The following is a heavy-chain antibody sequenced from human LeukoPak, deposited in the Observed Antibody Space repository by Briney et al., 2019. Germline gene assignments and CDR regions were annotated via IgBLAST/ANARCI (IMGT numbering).Heavy chain of an antibody. CDR3: ARGRSGSYHGLDY. CDR2: IWYDGSNK. J-gene: IGHJ4*02. V-gene: IGHV3-33*08. CDR1: GLTFTGYA. D-gene: IGHD1-26*01. Sequence: PGGSLRLSCAASGLTFTGYAMHWVRQAPGKGLEWVAVIWYDGSNKYYADSVKGRFTISRDNSKNTLYLQMNSLRAEDTAVYYCARGRSGSYHGLDYWGQGTLVTVSS.